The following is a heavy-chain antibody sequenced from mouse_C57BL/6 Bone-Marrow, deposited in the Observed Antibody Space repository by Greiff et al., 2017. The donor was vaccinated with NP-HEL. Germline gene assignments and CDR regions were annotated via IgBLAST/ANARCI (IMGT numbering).Heavy chain of an antibody. D-gene: IGHD2-3*01. Sequence: VQLQQSGAELARPGASVKLSCKASGYTFTSYGISWVKQRTGQGLEWIGEIYPRSGNTYYNEKFKGKATLTADKSSSTAYMELRSLTSEDSAVYFCARWGGYYWFAYWGQGTLVTVSA. J-gene: IGHJ3*01. CDR3: ARWGGYYWFAY. CDR1: GYTFTSYG. V-gene: IGHV1-81*01. CDR2: IYPRSGNT.